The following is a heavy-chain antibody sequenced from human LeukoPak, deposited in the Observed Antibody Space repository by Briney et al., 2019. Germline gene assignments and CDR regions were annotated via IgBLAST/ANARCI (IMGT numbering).Heavy chain of an antibody. CDR1: GFTFSSYA. CDR3: ASTKEVATAPAWQPLDY. J-gene: IGHJ4*02. D-gene: IGHD5-12*01. CDR2: ISSNGGST. Sequence: GGSLRLSCAASGFTFSSYAMHWVRQAPGKGLEYVSAISSNGGSTYYANSVKGRFTISRDNSKNTLYLQMGSLRAEDMAVYYCASTKEVATAPAWQPLDYWGQGTLVTVSS. V-gene: IGHV3-64*01.